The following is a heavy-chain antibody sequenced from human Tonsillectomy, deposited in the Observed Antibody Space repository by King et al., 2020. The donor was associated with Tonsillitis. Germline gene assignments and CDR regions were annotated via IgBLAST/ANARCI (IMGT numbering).Heavy chain of an antibody. J-gene: IGHJ4*02. Sequence: VQLVESGGGVVQPGRSLRLSCAGSGFTFSDHSIHWVRQAPGKGLEGVALISFDGTRKYYADSVKGRFTISRDNSKNTLYLQLSSLRAEDTAVYYCARERLYSSGWGIDYWGQGTLVTVSS. CDR3: ARERLYSSGWGIDY. CDR2: ISFDGTRK. D-gene: IGHD6-19*01. CDR1: GFTFSDHS. V-gene: IGHV3-33*05.